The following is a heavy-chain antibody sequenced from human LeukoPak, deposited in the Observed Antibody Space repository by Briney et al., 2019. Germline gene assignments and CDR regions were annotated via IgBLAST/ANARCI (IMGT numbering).Heavy chain of an antibody. Sequence: SQTLSLTCTVSGGSISSGSYYWSWIRQPAGKGQEWIGRIYTSGSTNYNPSLKSRVTISVDTSKNQFSLKLSSVTAADTAVYYCARDVSFDPWGQGTLVTVSS. V-gene: IGHV4-61*02. CDR1: GGSISSGSYY. J-gene: IGHJ5*02. CDR3: ARDVSFDP. CDR2: IYTSGST.